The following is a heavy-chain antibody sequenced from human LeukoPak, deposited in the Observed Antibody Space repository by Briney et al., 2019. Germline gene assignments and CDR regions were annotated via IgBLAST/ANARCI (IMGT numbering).Heavy chain of an antibody. V-gene: IGHV4-4*07. CDR1: GGSISSYY. D-gene: IGHD3-3*01. Sequence: PSETLSLTCTVSGGSISSYYWSWIRQPAGKGLEWIGRIYTSGSTNYNPSLKSRVTISVDTSKNQFSLKLSSVTAADTAVYYCARESYYDFWSGTPLGYYYYYMDVWGKGTTVTVSS. CDR2: IYTSGST. CDR3: ARESYYDFWSGTPLGYYYYYMDV. J-gene: IGHJ6*03.